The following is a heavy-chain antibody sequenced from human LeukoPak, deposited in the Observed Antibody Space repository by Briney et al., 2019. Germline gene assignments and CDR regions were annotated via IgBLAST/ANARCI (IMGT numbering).Heavy chain of an antibody. CDR1: GFPFNNYW. D-gene: IGHD3-10*01. CDR2: INLGGNEG. CDR3: TRAGSYWGDTSFYDF. V-gene: IGHV3-7*04. Sequence: GGSLRLSCGASGFPFNNYWMAWVRLSPGKGLEWVANINLGGNEGHYAGSVQDRFIISRDNAQNSLHLQMNSLRSDDTGVCYCTRAGSYWGDTSFYDFWGQGVLVTVSS. J-gene: IGHJ4*02.